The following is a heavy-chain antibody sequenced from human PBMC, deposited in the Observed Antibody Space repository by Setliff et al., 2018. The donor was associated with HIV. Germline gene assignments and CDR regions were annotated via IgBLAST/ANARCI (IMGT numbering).Heavy chain of an antibody. Sequence: GPSVKVSCNASGDTFSSYAISWVRQAPGQGLEWMGGIIPVLGLSYYAQNFQGRVTITADESTSTAYMELSSLRSEDTAVYYCASYSGSYYFILHYWGQGTLVTV. CDR2: IIPVLGLS. V-gene: IGHV1-69*10. CDR1: GDTFSSYA. CDR3: ASYSGSYYFILHY. D-gene: IGHD1-26*01. J-gene: IGHJ4*02.